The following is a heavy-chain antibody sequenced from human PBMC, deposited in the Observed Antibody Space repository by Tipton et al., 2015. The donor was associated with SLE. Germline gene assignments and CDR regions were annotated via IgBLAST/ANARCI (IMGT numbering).Heavy chain of an antibody. V-gene: IGHV3-21*03. CDR1: GFTFSSYS. CDR3: ARVGHITMIVADPYYGMDV. CDR2: ISSSSSYI. Sequence: SLRLSCAASGFTFSSYSMNWVRQAPGKGLEWVSSISSSSSYIYYADSVKGRFTISRDNAKNSLYLQMNSLRAEDTAVYYCARVGHITMIVADPYYGMDVWGQGTTVTVSS. D-gene: IGHD3-22*01. J-gene: IGHJ6*02.